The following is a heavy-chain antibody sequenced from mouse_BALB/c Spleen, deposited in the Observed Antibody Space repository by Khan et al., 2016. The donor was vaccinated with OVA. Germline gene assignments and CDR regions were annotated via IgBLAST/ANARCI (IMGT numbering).Heavy chain of an antibody. V-gene: IGHV1-18*01. CDR3: ARDRNYHGFPY. CDR1: GYTFTEYT. CDR2: INPNNDGT. J-gene: IGHJ3*01. Sequence: VQLKQSGPELMKPGASVKISCKTSGYTFTEYTMHWVKQSHGKNLEWIGGINPNNDGTNYNQKFKGKATLTVDKSSSTAYMELRSLTSEDSAVYYCARDRNYHGFPYWGQGTLVTVSA. D-gene: IGHD2-1*01.